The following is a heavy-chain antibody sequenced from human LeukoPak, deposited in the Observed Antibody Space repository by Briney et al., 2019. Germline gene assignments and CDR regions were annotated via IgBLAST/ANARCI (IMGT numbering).Heavy chain of an antibody. CDR3: ARDRSMIVTN. J-gene: IGHJ4*02. CDR2: IYTSGST. V-gene: IGHV4-4*07. CDR1: GGSISSYY. D-gene: IGHD3-22*01. Sequence: SETLSLTCTVSGGSISSYYWSWIRQPAGKGLEWIGRIYTSGSTNYNPSLKSRVNISVDTSKNQFSLKLGSVTAADTAVYYCARDRSMIVTNWGQGTLVTVSS.